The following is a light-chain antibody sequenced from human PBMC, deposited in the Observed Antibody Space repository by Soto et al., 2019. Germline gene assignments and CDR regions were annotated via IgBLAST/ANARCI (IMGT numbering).Light chain of an antibody. Sequence: EIVLTQSPGTLSLSPGERATLSCRASQSVSSSYLAWYQQKPGQAPRLLIYGASSRATGIPDRFSGSGSGTDFPLTISRLEPEDFAVYYCQQYGRSPLTFGPGTKVDIE. CDR2: GAS. CDR3: QQYGRSPLT. J-gene: IGKJ3*01. V-gene: IGKV3-20*01. CDR1: QSVSSSY.